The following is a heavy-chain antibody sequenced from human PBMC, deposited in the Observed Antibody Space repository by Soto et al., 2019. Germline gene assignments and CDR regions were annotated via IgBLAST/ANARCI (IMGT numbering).Heavy chain of an antibody. Sequence: SETLSLTCTVSGGSISSSSYYWGWIRQPPGKGLEWIGSIHYSGSTYYNPSLKSRVTISVDTSKNQFSLKLSSVTAADTAVYYCARHGRDIVVVVAALGWFDPWGQGTLVTVSS. CDR3: ARHGRDIVVVVAALGWFDP. CDR1: GGSISSSSYY. J-gene: IGHJ5*02. D-gene: IGHD2-15*01. V-gene: IGHV4-39*01. CDR2: IHYSGST.